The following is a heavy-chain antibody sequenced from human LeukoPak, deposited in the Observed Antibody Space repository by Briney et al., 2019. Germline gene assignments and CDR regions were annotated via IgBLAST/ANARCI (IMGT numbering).Heavy chain of an antibody. CDR3: ARGDPHADL. Sequence: GGSLRLSCAASGFAFSTYEMSWVRQAPGKGLEWIADITISSQTKNHADSVKGRFTISRDNARSSLYLQMNSLRVEDTGVFYCARGDPHADLWGQGTLVTVSS. J-gene: IGHJ5*02. CDR2: ITISSQTK. V-gene: IGHV3-48*03. CDR1: GFAFSTYE.